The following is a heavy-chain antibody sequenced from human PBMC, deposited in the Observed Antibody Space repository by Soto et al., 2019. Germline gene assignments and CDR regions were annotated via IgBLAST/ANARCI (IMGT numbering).Heavy chain of an antibody. CDR3: ARFMVAKEYYYGMDV. D-gene: IGHD5-12*01. CDR1: GYNFTSYW. Sequence: GESLKISCKGSGYNFTSYWIGWVRQMPGKGLEWMGIIYSGDSDTKYSPSFQGQVTISADKSISTAYLQWSSLKASDTAMYYCARFMVAKEYYYGMDVWGQGTTVTVSS. V-gene: IGHV5-51*03. J-gene: IGHJ6*02. CDR2: IYSGDSDT.